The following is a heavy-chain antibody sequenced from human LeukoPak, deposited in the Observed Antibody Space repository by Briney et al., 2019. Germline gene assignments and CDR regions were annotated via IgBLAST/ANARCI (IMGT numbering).Heavy chain of an antibody. CDR2: IDPTDSRT. CDR1: GYTFTNCW. J-gene: IGHJ4*02. V-gene: IGHV5-10-1*01. CDR3: ARPIGYCSSTTCPPFDY. D-gene: IGHD2-2*01. Sequence: GESLRISCKGSGYTFTNCWISWVRQMPGKGLEWMGRIDPTDSRTNYGPSFQGHVTMSADRSISTAYLQWSSLEASDSAMYYCARPIGYCSSTTCPPFDYWGQGTLVTVSS.